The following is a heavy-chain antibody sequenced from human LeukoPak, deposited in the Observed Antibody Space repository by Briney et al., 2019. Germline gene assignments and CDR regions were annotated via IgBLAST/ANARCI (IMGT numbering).Heavy chain of an antibody. CDR3: AGRVAVSGSIC. CDR1: GGSFSGYY. V-gene: IGHV4-34*01. D-gene: IGHD6-19*01. CDR2: INHSGST. J-gene: IGHJ4*02. Sequence: PSETLSLTCAVYGGSFSGYYWSWIRQPPGKGLEWIGEINHSGSTNYNPSLKSRVTVSLDTSKNQFSLRLSSVTAADTAVYYCAGRVAVSGSICWGQGTLVTVSS.